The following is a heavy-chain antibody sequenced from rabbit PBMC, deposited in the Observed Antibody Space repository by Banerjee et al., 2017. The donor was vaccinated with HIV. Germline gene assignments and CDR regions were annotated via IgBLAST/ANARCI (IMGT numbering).Heavy chain of an antibody. J-gene: IGHJ4*01. CDR3: ARAYGSTYDYYMDL. CDR1: GIDFSSFYY. Sequence: QQQLEESGGGLVKPGGTLTLTCKASGIDFSSFYYMCWVRQAPGKGLEWIACIYTSTGSTWYASWAKGRFTISKTSSTTVTLQMTSLTAADTATYFCARAYGSTYDYYMDLWGPGTLVTVS. CDR2: IYTSTGST. D-gene: IGHD1-1*01. V-gene: IGHV1S43*01.